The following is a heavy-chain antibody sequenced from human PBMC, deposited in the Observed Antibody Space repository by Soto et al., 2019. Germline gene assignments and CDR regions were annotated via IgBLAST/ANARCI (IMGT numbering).Heavy chain of an antibody. D-gene: IGHD3-22*01. CDR2: INPNSGGT. Sequence: ASVKVSCKASGYTFTGYYMHWVRQAPGQGLEWMGWINPNSGGTNYAQKFQGRVTMTRDTSISTAYMELSRLRSDDTAVYYYARDGDYYDSSGYFDYWGQGTLVTVSS. J-gene: IGHJ4*02. CDR3: ARDGDYYDSSGYFDY. V-gene: IGHV1-2*02. CDR1: GYTFTGYY.